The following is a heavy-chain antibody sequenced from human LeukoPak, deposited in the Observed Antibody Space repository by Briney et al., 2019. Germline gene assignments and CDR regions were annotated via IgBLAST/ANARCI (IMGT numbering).Heavy chain of an antibody. J-gene: IGHJ4*02. Sequence: PGRSLRLSCTASGFTFGDYAMSWVRQAPGKGLEWVGFIRSKAYGGTTEYAASVKGRFTISRDDSKSIAYLQMNSLKTEDTAVYYCTRVGGGLGIVGATNVMDRGQGTLVTVSS. V-gene: IGHV3-49*04. D-gene: IGHD1-26*01. CDR3: TRVGGGLGIVGATNVMD. CDR2: IRSKAYGGTT. CDR1: GFTFGDYA.